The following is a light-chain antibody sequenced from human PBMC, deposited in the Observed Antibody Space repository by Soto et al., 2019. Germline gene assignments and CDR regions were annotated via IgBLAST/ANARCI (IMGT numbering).Light chain of an antibody. CDR3: LVSCSGRVV. J-gene: IGLJ2*01. Sequence: QAVVTQEPSPTVSPGGTVTLTYGSTTGAVTSGHSPYWFQQKPGQAPRTVISDTRNKHSRTPAWFSGSLHGGKAALTLSGAQPEDEADSYCLVSCSGRVVFGGGTKLTVL. CDR2: DTR. CDR1: TGAVTSGHS. V-gene: IGLV7-46*01.